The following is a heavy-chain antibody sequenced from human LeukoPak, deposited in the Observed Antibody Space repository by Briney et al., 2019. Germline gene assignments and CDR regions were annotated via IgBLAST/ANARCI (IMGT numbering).Heavy chain of an antibody. CDR3: ARQGYSSSSRSET. CDR1: GYSFINYW. CDR2: IYPGDSDT. D-gene: IGHD6-6*01. Sequence: GESLKISGKGSGYSFINYWIGWVRQMPGKGLEWMGIIYPGDSDTRYSPSFQGQVTISADKSISTAYLQWSSLKASDTAMYYCARQGYSSSSRSETWGQGTLVTVSS. V-gene: IGHV5-51*01. J-gene: IGHJ5*02.